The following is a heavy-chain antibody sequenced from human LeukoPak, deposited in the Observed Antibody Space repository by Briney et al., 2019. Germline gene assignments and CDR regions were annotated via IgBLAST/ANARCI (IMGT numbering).Heavy chain of an antibody. CDR1: GGSISSYY. D-gene: IGHD3-9*01. Sequence: SETLSLTCTVSGGSISSYYWSWIRQPPGKGLEWIGYIYYSGSTYYNPSLKSRVTISVDTSKNQFSLKLSSVTAADTAVYYCARFALLFCCDYWGQGTLVTVSS. J-gene: IGHJ4*02. V-gene: IGHV4-30-4*01. CDR2: IYYSGST. CDR3: ARFALLFCCDY.